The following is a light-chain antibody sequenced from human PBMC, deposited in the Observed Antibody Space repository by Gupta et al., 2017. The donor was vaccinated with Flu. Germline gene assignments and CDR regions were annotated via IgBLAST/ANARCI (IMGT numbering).Light chain of an antibody. CDR3: CSYAGSYTWV. CDR1: RSDVGGFNF. CDR2: DVA. V-gene: IGLV2-11*01. J-gene: IGLJ3*02. Sequence: SVTISCTGTRSDVGGFNFVSWYQHHPGKAPKLMIYDVAKRPSGVPDRFSASKSGNTASLTISGLQTQDEAHYYCCSYAGSYTWVFGGGTELTVL.